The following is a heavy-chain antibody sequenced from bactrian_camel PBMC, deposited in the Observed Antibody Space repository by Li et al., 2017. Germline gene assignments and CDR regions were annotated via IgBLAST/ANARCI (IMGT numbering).Heavy chain of an antibody. CDR3: AAVAGRYCETTY. D-gene: IGHD2*01. Sequence: VQLVESGGGLVQPGGSLTLSCAASGFTLANYYMYWVRQAPGKGLEWVSSINQGGETVYLNSLKGRFTISRDNAKDTVHLQMNSLKTEDTAVYYCAAVAGRYCETTYWGQGTQVTVS. CDR2: INQGGET. CDR1: GFTLANYY. V-gene: IGHV3S19*01. J-gene: IGHJ4*01.